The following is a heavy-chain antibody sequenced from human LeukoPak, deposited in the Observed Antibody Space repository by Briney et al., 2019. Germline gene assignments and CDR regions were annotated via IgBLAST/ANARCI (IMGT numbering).Heavy chain of an antibody. CDR2: IYHSGST. V-gene: IGHV4-39*07. J-gene: IGHJ4*02. CDR3: ARGPSYYYDSSGYPDY. D-gene: IGHD3-22*01. CDR1: GGSISSSSYY. Sequence: PSETLSLTCTVSGGSISSSSYYWGWIRQPPGKGLEWIGSIYHSGSTYYNPSLKSRVTISVDTSKNQFSLKLSSVTAADTAVYYCARGPSYYYDSSGYPDYWGQGTLVTVSS.